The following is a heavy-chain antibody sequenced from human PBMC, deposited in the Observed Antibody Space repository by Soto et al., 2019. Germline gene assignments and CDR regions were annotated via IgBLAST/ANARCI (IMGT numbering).Heavy chain of an antibody. Sequence: SETLSLTCTVSGGSISSYYWSWIRQPPGKGLEWIGYIYYSGSTNYNPSLKSRVTISVDTSKDQFSLKLSSVTAADTAVYYCARAPPSGSSGWPNCDYYYYMDVWGKGTTVTVSS. J-gene: IGHJ6*03. CDR3: ARAPPSGSSGWPNCDYYYYMDV. V-gene: IGHV4-59*01. CDR1: GGSISSYY. CDR2: IYYSGST. D-gene: IGHD6-19*01.